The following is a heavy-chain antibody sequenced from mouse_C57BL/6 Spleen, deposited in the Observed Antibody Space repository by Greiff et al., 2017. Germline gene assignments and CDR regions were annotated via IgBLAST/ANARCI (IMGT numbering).Heavy chain of an antibody. J-gene: IGHJ2*01. CDR1: GFNIKDYY. V-gene: IGHV14-1*01. D-gene: IGHD1-1*01. CDR2: IDPEDGDT. CDR3: TTGTTVVAIGDY. Sequence: VQLQQPGAELVRPGASVKLSCTASGFNIKDYYMHWVKQRPEQGLEWIGRIDPEDGDTEYAPKFQGKATMTADTSSNTAYLQLSSLTSEDTAVYYCTTGTTVVAIGDYWGQGTTLTVSS.